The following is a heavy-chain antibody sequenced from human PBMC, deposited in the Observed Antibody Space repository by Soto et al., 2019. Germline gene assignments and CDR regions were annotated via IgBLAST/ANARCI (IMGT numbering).Heavy chain of an antibody. D-gene: IGHD6-13*01. CDR2: INPNGGDT. CDR1: GYTFTDYY. CDR3: ATVPAAALKEDY. J-gene: IGHJ4*02. V-gene: IGHV1-2*02. Sequence: QEQLVQSGAEVKKPGASVVVSCKASGYTFTDYYFHWVRQAPGQGLEWMGWINPNGGDTNYAQKFQGRVTMTRDTSISTAYVELSSLRSDDPAVYYCATVPAAALKEDYWGQGTLVTVSS.